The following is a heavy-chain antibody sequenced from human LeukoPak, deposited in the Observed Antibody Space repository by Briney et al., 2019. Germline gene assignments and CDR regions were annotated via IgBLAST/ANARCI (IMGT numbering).Heavy chain of an antibody. D-gene: IGHD6-6*01. V-gene: IGHV4-39*01. CDR2: IYYSGST. CDR3: ARVGAGVAARPTLDY. CDR1: GGSISSSSYY. Sequence: SETLSLTCTVSGGSISSSSYYWGWIRQPPGKGQEWIGSIYYSGSTYYNPSLKSRVTISVDTSKNQFSLKLSSVTAADTAVYYCARVGAGVAARPTLDYWGQGTLVTVSS. J-gene: IGHJ4*02.